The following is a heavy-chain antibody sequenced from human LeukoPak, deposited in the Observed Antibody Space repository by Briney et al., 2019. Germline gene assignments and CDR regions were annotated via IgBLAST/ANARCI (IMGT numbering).Heavy chain of an antibody. CDR2: ISTSGNTR. D-gene: IGHD1-7*01. Sequence: PGGSLRLSCAASGLTVSSNYMSWVRQAPGKGLEWVSYISTSGNTRYYADSVKGRFTISRDNAKNSLYLQMNSLRVEDTAVYYCARELSGTTSYYFDYWGQGTLVTVSS. CDR3: ARELSGTTSYYFDY. V-gene: IGHV3-11*04. CDR1: GLTVSSNY. J-gene: IGHJ4*02.